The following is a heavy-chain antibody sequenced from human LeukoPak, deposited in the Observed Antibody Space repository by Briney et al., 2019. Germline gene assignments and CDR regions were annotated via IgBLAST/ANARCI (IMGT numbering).Heavy chain of an antibody. CDR1: GGSISSGGYS. Sequence: SETLSLTRAVSGGSISSGGYSWSWIRQPPGKGLEWIGYNYHSGSTYYNPSLKSRVTISVDRSKNQFSLKLSSVTAADTAVYYCASYDSSGYHDAFDIWGQGTMVTVSS. V-gene: IGHV4-30-2*01. D-gene: IGHD3-22*01. CDR2: NYHSGST. CDR3: ASYDSSGYHDAFDI. J-gene: IGHJ3*02.